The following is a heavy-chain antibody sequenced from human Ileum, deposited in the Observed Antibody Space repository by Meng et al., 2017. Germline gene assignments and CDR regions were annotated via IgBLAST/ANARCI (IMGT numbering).Heavy chain of an antibody. Sequence: VALSGPGARRCGPGETLTLACALCGGSIGCGTWWGGGCRPPGKGLQWIVEFPPGSVATYNPSLQARVTLSVATSMRQFSLLTTSVTAADTAVYVCAKNGAYCLGSWGQGTLVTVSS. CDR2: FPPGSVA. J-gene: IGHJ5*02. CDR3: AKNGAYCLGS. CDR1: GGSIGCGTW. D-gene: IGHD2-21*01. V-gene: IGHV4-4*01.